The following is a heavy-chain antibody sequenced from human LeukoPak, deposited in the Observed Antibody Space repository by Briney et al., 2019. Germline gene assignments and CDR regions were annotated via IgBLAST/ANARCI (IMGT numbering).Heavy chain of an antibody. V-gene: IGHV1-2*02. CDR1: GYTFTGYY. CDR3: AREGQPPASHYYYYYMDV. D-gene: IGHD2-2*01. CDR2: INPNSGGT. Sequence: ASVKVSCKASGYTFTGYYMHWVRQAPGQGLEWMGWINPNSGGTNYAQKFQGRVTMTRDTSISTAYMELSRLRSDDTAVYYCAREGQPPASHYYYYYMDVWGKGTTVTVSS. J-gene: IGHJ6*03.